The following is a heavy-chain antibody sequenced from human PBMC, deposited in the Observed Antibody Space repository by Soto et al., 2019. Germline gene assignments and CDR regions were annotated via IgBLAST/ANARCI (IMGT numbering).Heavy chain of an antibody. D-gene: IGHD6-13*01. Sequence: EVQLVESGGGLVQPGGSLRLSCAASGFTLSSNWMHWVRQAPGKGLVWVSRINPDGSITGYADSVEGRFTISRDNAKNMLYLQMITLGVEDTAVYYCARGSAGTVDYWGQGTLVTVSS. J-gene: IGHJ4*02. CDR3: ARGSAGTVDY. CDR1: GFTLSSNW. V-gene: IGHV3-74*01. CDR2: INPDGSIT.